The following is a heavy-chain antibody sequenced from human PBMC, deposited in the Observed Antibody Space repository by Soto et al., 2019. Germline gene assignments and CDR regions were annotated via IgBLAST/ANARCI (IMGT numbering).Heavy chain of an antibody. CDR1: GGSISSYY. CDR3: ARHSSGWDNWFDP. D-gene: IGHD6-19*01. J-gene: IGHJ5*02. V-gene: IGHV4-59*08. CDR2: INYSGST. Sequence: SETLSLTCTVSGGSISSYYWSWIRQPPGKGLEWIGYINYSGSTNYNPSLKSRVTISVDTSKNQFSLKLSSVTAADTAVYYCARHSSGWDNWFDPWGQGTLVTVSS.